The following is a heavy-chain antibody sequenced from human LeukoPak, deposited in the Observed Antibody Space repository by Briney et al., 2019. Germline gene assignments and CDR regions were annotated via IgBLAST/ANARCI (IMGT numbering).Heavy chain of an antibody. V-gene: IGHV4-34*01. D-gene: IGHD1-26*01. CDR3: ARAPIVGARRDFDY. Sequence: PSETLSLTCAVYGVSFSGYYWSWIRQPPGKGLEWVGEINHSGSTNYNPSLKSRVTISVDTSKNQFSLKLSSVTAADTAVYYCARAPIVGARRDFDYWGQGTLVTVSS. J-gene: IGHJ4*02. CDR1: GVSFSGYY. CDR2: INHSGST.